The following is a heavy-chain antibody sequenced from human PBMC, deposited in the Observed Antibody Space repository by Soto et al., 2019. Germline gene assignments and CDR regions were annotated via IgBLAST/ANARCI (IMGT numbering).Heavy chain of an antibody. CDR2: ISSSGSTI. CDR1: GFTFISYE. V-gene: IGHV3-48*03. J-gene: IGHJ4*02. CDR3: ARDWSADSYGSGSYPDAFDY. D-gene: IGHD3-10*01. Sequence: GGSLRLSCAASGFTFISYEMNWVRQAPGKELEWVSYISSSGSTIYYADSVKGRFTISRDNANNSLYLQMPSLRAEDTAVYYWARDWSADSYGSGSYPDAFDYWGQGTLVTVSS.